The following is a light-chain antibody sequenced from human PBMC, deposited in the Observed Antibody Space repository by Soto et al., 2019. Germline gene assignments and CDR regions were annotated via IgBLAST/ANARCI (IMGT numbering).Light chain of an antibody. J-gene: IGLJ2*01. V-gene: IGLV2-14*01. CDR2: EVS. CDR1: SSDVGGYDY. Sequence: SVLTQPASVSGSPGQSITISCTGTSSDVGGYDYVSWYQQYPGKAPKLMIYEVSSRPSGVSNRFSGSKSGNTASLTISGLQAEDEADYYCSSFGGTIRVFGGGTQLTVL. CDR3: SSFGGTIRV.